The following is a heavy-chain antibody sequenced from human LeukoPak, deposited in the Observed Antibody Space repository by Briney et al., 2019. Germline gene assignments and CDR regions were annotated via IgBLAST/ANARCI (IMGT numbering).Heavy chain of an antibody. D-gene: IGHD2-15*01. J-gene: IGHJ5*02. CDR3: ARDEISTEYNWFDP. V-gene: IGHV4-39*07. CDR1: GGSISSSSYY. Sequence: SETLSLTCTVSGGSISSSSYYWGWIRQPPGKGVEWIGSIYYSGSTYYNPSLTRRVTISVDTSKNQFSLKLSSVTAADTAVYYCARDEISTEYNWFDPWGQGTLVTVSS. CDR2: IYYSGST.